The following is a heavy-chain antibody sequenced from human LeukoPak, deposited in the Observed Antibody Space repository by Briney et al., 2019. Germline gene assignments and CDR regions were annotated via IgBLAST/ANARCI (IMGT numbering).Heavy chain of an antibody. CDR3: ASQMIVVVMSDY. Sequence: GGSLRLSCAASGFTFSSYGMHWVRQAPGKGLEWVAFIRYDGSNKYYADSVKGRFTISRDSSKNTLYLQMNSLRAEDTAVYYCASQMIVVVMSDYWGQGTLVTVSS. J-gene: IGHJ4*02. CDR1: GFTFSSYG. D-gene: IGHD3-22*01. V-gene: IGHV3-30*02. CDR2: IRYDGSNK.